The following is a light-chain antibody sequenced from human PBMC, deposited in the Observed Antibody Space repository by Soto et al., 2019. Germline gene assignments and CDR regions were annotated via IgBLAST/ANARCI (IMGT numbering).Light chain of an antibody. J-gene: IGLJ1*01. CDR2: DDS. CDR3: QVWDSSTGV. Sequence: SYELTQPPSVSVAPGQTARITCGGNNIGSKSVHWYQQKPGQAPVLVVYDDSDRPPGIPERFSGSNSGNTATLTISRVEAGDEADYYCQVWDSSTGVFGTGTKLTVL. V-gene: IGLV3-21*02. CDR1: NIGSKS.